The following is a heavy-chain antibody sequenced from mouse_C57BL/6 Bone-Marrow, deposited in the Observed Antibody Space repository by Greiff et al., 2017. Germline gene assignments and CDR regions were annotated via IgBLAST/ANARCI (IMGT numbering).Heavy chain of an antibody. CDR3: TRDKRVTGCYAMDY. D-gene: IGHD4-1*01. CDR1: GFTFSSYA. J-gene: IGHJ4*01. V-gene: IGHV5-9-1*02. Sequence: EVQWVESGEGLVKPGGSLKLSCAASGFTFSSYAMSWVRQTPEKRLEWVAYISSGGDYIYYADTVKGRFTISRDNARNTLYLQMSSLKSEDTAMYYCTRDKRVTGCYAMDYWGQGTSVTVSS. CDR2: ISSGGDYI.